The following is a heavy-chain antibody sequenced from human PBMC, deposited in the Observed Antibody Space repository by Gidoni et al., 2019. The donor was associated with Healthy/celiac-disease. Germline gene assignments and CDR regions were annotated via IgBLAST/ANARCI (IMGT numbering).Heavy chain of an antibody. J-gene: IGHJ4*02. CDR3: AMGVEGYFDY. CDR2: ISGSGGST. Sequence: EVQLLESGGGLVQPGGSMRLSCAASGFTFSSYAMRWVRQAPGKGLEWVSAISGSGGSTYYADSVKGRFTISRDNSKNTLYLQMNSLRAEDTAVYYCAMGVEGYFDYWGQGTLVTVSS. CDR1: GFTFSSYA. V-gene: IGHV3-23*01. D-gene: IGHD3-16*01.